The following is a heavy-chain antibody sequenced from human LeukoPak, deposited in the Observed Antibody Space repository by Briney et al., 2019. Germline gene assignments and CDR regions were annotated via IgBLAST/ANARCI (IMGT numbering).Heavy chain of an antibody. Sequence: GASVKVSCKASGYTFTSYGISWVRQAPGQRLEWMGWISAGNGNTKYSQNFQGRVTFISNTSATTAFMELSSLSSEDAAVYYCARDSGSGNNDYWGQGTLVTVSS. CDR3: ARDSGSGNNDY. CDR2: ISAGNGNT. J-gene: IGHJ4*02. D-gene: IGHD1-26*01. V-gene: IGHV1-18*01. CDR1: GYTFTSYG.